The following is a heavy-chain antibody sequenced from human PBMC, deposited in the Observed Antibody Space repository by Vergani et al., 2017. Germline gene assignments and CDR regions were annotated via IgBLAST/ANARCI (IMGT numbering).Heavy chain of an antibody. V-gene: IGHV4-34*01. Sequence: QVQLQQWGTGLLKPSETLSLTCGVYGGSSSAYYGSWISQPPGKGLEWIGEINDRGSTNYNPALKSRATISVDTSKKQFSLKLNSVIAADTAVYYCARARGAVAGYFDYWGQGTQVTVSS. J-gene: IGHJ4*02. D-gene: IGHD6-19*01. CDR3: ARARGAVAGYFDY. CDR1: GGSSSAYY. CDR2: INDRGST.